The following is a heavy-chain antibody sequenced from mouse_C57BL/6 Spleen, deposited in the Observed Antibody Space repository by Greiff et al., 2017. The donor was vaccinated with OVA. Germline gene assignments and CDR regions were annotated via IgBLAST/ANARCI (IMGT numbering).Heavy chain of an antibody. J-gene: IGHJ1*03. Sequence: EVQVVESGGDLVKPGGSLKLSCAASGFTFSSYGMSWVRQTPDKRLEWVATISSGGSYTYYPDSVKGRFTISRDNAKNTLYLQMSSLKSEDTAMYYCARQRGSSYWYFDVWGTGTTVTVSS. V-gene: IGHV5-6*01. D-gene: IGHD1-1*01. CDR3: ARQRGSSYWYFDV. CDR1: GFTFSSYG. CDR2: ISSGGSYT.